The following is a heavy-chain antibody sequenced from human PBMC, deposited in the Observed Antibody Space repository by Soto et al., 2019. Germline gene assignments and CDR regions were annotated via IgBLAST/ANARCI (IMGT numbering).Heavy chain of an antibody. CDR3: ARSIAAAVDFDY. CDR2: ISAYNGNT. V-gene: IGHV1-18*01. D-gene: IGHD6-13*01. Sequence: QVQLVQSGAEVKKPGASVKVSCKASGYTFTSYGISWVRQAPGQGLEWMGWISAYNGNTNYAQKLHGRVXIXTHXSTSTAYMELRTLRSDDTAVYYCARSIAAAVDFDYWGQGTLVTVSS. CDR1: GYTFTSYG. J-gene: IGHJ4*02.